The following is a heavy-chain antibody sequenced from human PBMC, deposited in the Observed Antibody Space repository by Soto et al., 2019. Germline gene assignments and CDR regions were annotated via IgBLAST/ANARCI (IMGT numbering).Heavy chain of an antibody. V-gene: IGHV3-30*18. CDR1: GFSFSDFG. D-gene: IGHD3-10*01. CDR2: ISYDGSNK. J-gene: IGHJ3*01. CDR3: AKWFGELFDGFDV. Sequence: QVQLVESGGGVVQPGRSLRLSCAGSGFSFSDFGMHWVRQAPGKGLEWVAVISYDGSNKNYADSVKGRFTISRATSKNMLYLQMGSLRPEDTALYYCAKWFGELFDGFDVWGQGTMLTVSS.